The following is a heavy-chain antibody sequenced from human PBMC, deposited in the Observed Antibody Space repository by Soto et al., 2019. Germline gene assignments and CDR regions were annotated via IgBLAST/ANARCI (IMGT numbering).Heavy chain of an antibody. D-gene: IGHD3-16*01. V-gene: IGHV4-31*03. Sequence: PSETLSLTCTVSGGSISSGGYYWSWIRQHPGKGLEWIGYIYYSGSTYYNPSLKSRVTISVDTSKNQFSLKLSSVTAADTAVYYCASLDYDYVWGATDVMDVWGQGTTVTVYS. J-gene: IGHJ6*02. CDR3: ASLDYDYVWGATDVMDV. CDR2: IYYSGST. CDR1: GGSISSGGYY.